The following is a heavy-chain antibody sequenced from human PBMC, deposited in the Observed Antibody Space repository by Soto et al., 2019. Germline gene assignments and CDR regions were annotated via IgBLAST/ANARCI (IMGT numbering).Heavy chain of an antibody. CDR2: IYYSGST. V-gene: IGHV4-39*01. CDR3: ATQEVGGSYVYTFDP. CDR1: GGSXTSSSYY. D-gene: IGHD1-26*01. J-gene: IGHJ5*02. Sequence: SETLSLTCTVSGGSXTSSSYYWGWIRQPPGKGLEWIGSIYYSGSTYYNPSLKSRVTISVDTSKNQFSLKLSSVTAADTAVYYCATQEVGGSYVYTFDPWGQGTLVTAPQ.